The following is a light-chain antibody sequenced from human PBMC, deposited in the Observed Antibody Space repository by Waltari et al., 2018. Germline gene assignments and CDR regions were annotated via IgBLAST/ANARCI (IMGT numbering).Light chain of an antibody. CDR3: NSFTSSNTVI. CDR1: SSDIGRYNY. J-gene: IGLJ2*01. Sequence: QSALTQPASVSGSPGQSITISCTGTSSDIGRYNYVSWFQQHPGKAPKLMLYDVRNRPSGVSNRFSGAKSDYTASLTISGLQAEDEAVYFCNSFTSSNTVIFGGGTKLTV. V-gene: IGLV2-14*03. CDR2: DVR.